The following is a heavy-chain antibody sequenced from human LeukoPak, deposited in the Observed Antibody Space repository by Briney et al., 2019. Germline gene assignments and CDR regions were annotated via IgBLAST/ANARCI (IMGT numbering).Heavy chain of an antibody. D-gene: IGHD4-23*01. J-gene: IGHJ4*02. CDR3: AGLRSTVAWASFDY. CDR1: GSISSYY. V-gene: IGHV4-59*08. CDR2: SYFTGNP. Sequence: SETLSLTCIVSGSISSYYWTWIRQPPGKGLEWIGHSYFTGNPNYNPSLKSRVTITVDPPKNQFSLKLTSVTAADTAVYYCAGLRSTVAWASFDYWGQGILVTVSS.